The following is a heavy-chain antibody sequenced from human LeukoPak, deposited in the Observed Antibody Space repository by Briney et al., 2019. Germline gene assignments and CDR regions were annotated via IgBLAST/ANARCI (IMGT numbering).Heavy chain of an antibody. CDR3: AKDRYSNYGNWFDP. Sequence: LSLTCTVSGGSISSGSYYWSWIRQPAGKGLEWVSGISGSGGSTYYADSVKGRFTISRDNSKNTLYLQMISLRAEDTAVYYCAKDRYSNYGNWFDPWGQGTLVTVFS. D-gene: IGHD4-11*01. CDR1: GGSISSGSYY. CDR2: ISGSGGST. J-gene: IGHJ5*02. V-gene: IGHV3-23*01.